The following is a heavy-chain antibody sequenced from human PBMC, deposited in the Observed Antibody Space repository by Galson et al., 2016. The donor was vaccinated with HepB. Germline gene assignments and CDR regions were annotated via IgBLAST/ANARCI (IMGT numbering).Heavy chain of an antibody. CDR1: GYTFTTYS. V-gene: IGHV1-46*03. CDR2: INPSGGSP. D-gene: IGHD3/OR15-3a*01. J-gene: IGHJ4*02. Sequence: SVKVSCKASGYTFTTYSIHWVRLAPGQGLEWMGIINPSGGSPNYAQKFQGRVTLTSDTSTSTVYMQLGSLRSDDTAVYYCTRGDGFWAGWTYWGQGTLVTVSS. CDR3: TRGDGFWAGWTY.